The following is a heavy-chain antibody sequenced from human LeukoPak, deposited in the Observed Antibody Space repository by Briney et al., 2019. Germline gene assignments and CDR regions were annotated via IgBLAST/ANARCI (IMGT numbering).Heavy chain of an antibody. CDR3: ATRPKIVGASAYYYMDV. D-gene: IGHD1-26*01. CDR1: GFTFSSYA. V-gene: IGHV3-23*01. J-gene: IGHJ6*03. Sequence: PGGSLRLSCAASGFTFSSYAMSWVRQAPGKGLEWVSVISGSGGSTYYADSVKGRFTISRDNSKNTLYLQMNSLRAEDTAVYYCATRPKIVGASAYYYMDVWGKGTTVTVSS. CDR2: ISGSGGST.